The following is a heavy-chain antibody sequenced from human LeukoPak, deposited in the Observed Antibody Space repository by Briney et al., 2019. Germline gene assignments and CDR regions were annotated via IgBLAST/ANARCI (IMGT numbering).Heavy chain of an antibody. V-gene: IGHV5-51*01. D-gene: IGHD6-19*01. CDR3: AACIAVAGYAEYFQH. CDR1: GYSFTSYW. CDR2: IYPGDSDT. Sequence: GESLKISCKGSGYSFTSYWIGWVRQMPGKGLEWMEIIYPGDSDTRYSPSFQGQVTISADKSISTAYLQWSSLKASDTAMYYCAACIAVAGYAEYFQHWGQGTLVTVSS. J-gene: IGHJ1*01.